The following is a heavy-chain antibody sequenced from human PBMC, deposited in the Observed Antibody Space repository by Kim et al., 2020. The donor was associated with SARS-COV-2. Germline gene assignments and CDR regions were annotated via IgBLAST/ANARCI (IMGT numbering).Heavy chain of an antibody. CDR3: ARDFPRVGSYGTYYGMDV. V-gene: IGHV1-69*13. Sequence: SVKVSCKASGGTFSSYAISWVRQAPGQGLEWMGGIIPIFGTANYAQKFQGRVTITADESTSTAYMELSSLRSEDTAVYYCARDFPRVGSYGTYYGMDVWGQGTTVTVSS. D-gene: IGHD5-18*01. CDR2: IIPIFGTA. CDR1: GGTFSSYA. J-gene: IGHJ6*02.